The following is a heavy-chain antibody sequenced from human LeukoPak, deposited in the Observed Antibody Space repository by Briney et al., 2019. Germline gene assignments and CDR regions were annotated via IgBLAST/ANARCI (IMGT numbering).Heavy chain of an antibody. D-gene: IGHD1-1*01. CDR2: IYHSGST. V-gene: IGHV4-38-2*01. CDR3: ARALDDFDY. CDR1: GYSISSGYY. J-gene: IGHJ4*02. Sequence: SETLSLTCAVSGYSISSGYYWGWIRQPPGQGLEWIGSIYHSGSTYYNPSLKSRVTISVDTSKNQFSLELSSVTAADTAVYYCARALDDFDYWGQGTLVTVSS.